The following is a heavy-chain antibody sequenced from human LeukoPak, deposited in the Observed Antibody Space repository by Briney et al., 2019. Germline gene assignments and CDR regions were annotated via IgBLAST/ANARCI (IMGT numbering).Heavy chain of an antibody. D-gene: IGHD5-18*01. V-gene: IGHV1-8*01. CDR3: ARGYSYGYEFPSGY. Sequence: VSVKVSCKASGYTFTSYDINWVRQATGQGLEWMGWMNPNSGNTGYAQKFQGRVTMTRNTSISTAYMELSSLRSEDTAVYYCARGYSYGYEFPSGYWGQGTLVTVSS. CDR1: GYTFTSYD. CDR2: MNPNSGNT. J-gene: IGHJ4*02.